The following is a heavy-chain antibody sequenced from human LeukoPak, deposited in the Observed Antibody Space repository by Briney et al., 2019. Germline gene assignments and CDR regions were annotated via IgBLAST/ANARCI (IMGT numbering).Heavy chain of an antibody. Sequence: GGSLRLSCAASGVTFSSDAMSWGREAPGEGVWWGSAISGSVGGTYSADSVKGGVTISRDNTKRTLCLQINSTRAPKTALYYLXXXXRRWTVDYWGQGTLVTVSS. CDR2: ISGSVGGT. CDR1: GVTFSSDA. CDR3: XXXXRRWTVDY. V-gene: IGHV3-23*01. J-gene: IGHJ4*02. D-gene: IGHD1-1*01.